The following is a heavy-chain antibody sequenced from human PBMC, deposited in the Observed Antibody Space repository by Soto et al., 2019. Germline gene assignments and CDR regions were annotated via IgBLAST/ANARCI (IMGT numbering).Heavy chain of an antibody. CDR1: GFTFSSYA. CDR2: ISAGGSST. D-gene: IGHD1-26*01. CDR3: ADGGEWAFNFDY. J-gene: IGHJ4*02. V-gene: IGHV3-23*01. Sequence: GGSLRLSCAASGFTFSSYAMSWVRQAPGKWLEWVSGISAGGSSTYYPDSVKGRFTISRDNSKNTLYLQMNSLRVEDTAVYYCADGGEWAFNFDYWGQGXLVTVYS.